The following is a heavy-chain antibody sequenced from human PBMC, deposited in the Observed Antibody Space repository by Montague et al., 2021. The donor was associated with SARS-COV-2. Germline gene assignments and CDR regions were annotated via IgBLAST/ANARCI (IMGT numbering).Heavy chain of an antibody. CDR1: GGSISSFY. J-gene: IGHJ4*02. Sequence: SETLSLTCTVSGGSISSFYWSWFRQPPGKGLEWIGYISGSGSTNYNPSLTSRVTMSVDTSKDQFSLKVNSVTAADTAVYYCARHYSATLPADYWGQGTLVTVSS. V-gene: IGHV4-59*08. D-gene: IGHD2-15*01. CDR3: ARHYSATLPADY. CDR2: ISGSGST.